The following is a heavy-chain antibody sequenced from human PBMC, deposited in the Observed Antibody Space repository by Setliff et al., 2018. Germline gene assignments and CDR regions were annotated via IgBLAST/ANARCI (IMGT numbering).Heavy chain of an antibody. CDR2: TYRDGST. CDR1: GFTVNTNY. CDR3: ARNPPTMVRGVIYYYYYMDV. J-gene: IGHJ6*03. D-gene: IGHD3-10*01. Sequence: SLRLSCAASGFTVNTNYMTWVRQAPGKGLEWVSITYRDGSTYYADSVKGRFTISRDNSKNTLYLQMNSLRAEDTAVYYCARNPPTMVRGVIYYYYYMDVWGKGTTVTVSS. V-gene: IGHV3-66*02.